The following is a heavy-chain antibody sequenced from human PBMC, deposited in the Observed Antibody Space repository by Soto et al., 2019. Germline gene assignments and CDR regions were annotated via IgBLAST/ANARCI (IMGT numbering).Heavy chain of an antibody. CDR3: ARGSYSSSSFYYFDY. Sequence: GASVKVSCKVSGYTLTELSMHWVRQAPGKGLEWMGWMNPNSGNTGYAQKFQGRVTMTRNTSISTAYMELSSLRSEDTAVYYCARGSYSSSSFYYFDYWGQGTLVTVSS. CDR2: MNPNSGNT. J-gene: IGHJ4*02. V-gene: IGHV1-8*01. CDR1: GYTLTELS. D-gene: IGHD6-6*01.